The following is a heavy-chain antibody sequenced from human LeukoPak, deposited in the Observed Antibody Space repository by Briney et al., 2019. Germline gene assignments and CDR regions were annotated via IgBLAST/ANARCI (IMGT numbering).Heavy chain of an antibody. D-gene: IGHD6-19*01. V-gene: IGHV3-23*01. CDR3: AKDAGGQWLVVDY. J-gene: IGHJ4*02. Sequence: GGSLRLSCAASGFTLSSYAMSWVRQAPGKGLEWVSGISGSGGSGSGGSTYYADPVKGRFTISRDNSKNTLYLQMNSLRAEDTAVYYCAKDAGGQWLVVDYWGQGTLVTVSS. CDR2: ISGSGGSGSGGST. CDR1: GFTLSSYA.